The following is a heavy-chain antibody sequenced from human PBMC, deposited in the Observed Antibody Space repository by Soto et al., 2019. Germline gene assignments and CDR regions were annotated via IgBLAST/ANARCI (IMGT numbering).Heavy chain of an antibody. CDR3: ATDPTTVTTWFLSWFDP. CDR2: ISAYNGNT. V-gene: IGHV1-18*01. Sequence: QVQLVQSGAEVKKPGASVKVSCKASGYTFTSYGISWVRQAPGQGLEWMGWISAYNGNTNYAQKLQGRVTMTTDTSTSTAYMELRSLRSDDTAVYYCATDPTTVTTWFLSWFDPWGQGTLVTVSS. D-gene: IGHD4-17*01. J-gene: IGHJ5*02. CDR1: GYTFTSYG.